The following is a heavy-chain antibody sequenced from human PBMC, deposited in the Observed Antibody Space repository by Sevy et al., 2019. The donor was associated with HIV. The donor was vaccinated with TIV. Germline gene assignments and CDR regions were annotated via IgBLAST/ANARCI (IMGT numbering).Heavy chain of an antibody. CDR1: GFSVNSNY. V-gene: IGHV3-66*01. Sequence: GGSLRLSCAASGFSVNSNYMTWVRQAPGKGLDWVSIIYSDGSTKYAAALKGRLTISRDNSKNTMYLQMNSLRVEDTAVYYCARGGTIFGLVRHYFDYWGQGTLVTVSS. D-gene: IGHD3-3*01. CDR2: IYSDGST. CDR3: ARGGTIFGLVRHYFDY. J-gene: IGHJ4*02.